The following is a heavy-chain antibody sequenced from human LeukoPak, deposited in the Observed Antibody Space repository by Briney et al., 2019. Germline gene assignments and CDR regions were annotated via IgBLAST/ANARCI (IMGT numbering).Heavy chain of an antibody. V-gene: IGHV3-21*01. J-gene: IGHJ4*02. D-gene: IGHD6-19*01. CDR3: ARGRSSGWYFPFDY. CDR1: GFTFSSYS. Sequence: GGSLRLSCAASGFTFSSYSMNWVRQAPGKGLEWVSSISSSSSYIYYADSVKGRFTISRDNAQNSLYLQMNSLRAEDSAVYYCARGRSSGWYFPFDYWGQGTLVTVSS. CDR2: ISSSSSYI.